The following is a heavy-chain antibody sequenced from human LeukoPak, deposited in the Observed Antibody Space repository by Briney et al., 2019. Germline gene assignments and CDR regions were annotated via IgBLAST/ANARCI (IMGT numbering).Heavy chain of an antibody. CDR2: IYYRSKWYS. Sequence: PSQTLSLTCAISGDSVSGGSAGWNWIRQSPSRGLEWLGRIYYRSKWYSDYAISLKSRITINPDTSRNQLSLQLNSVTHDDTAVYYCTGGGLVRGTLHWFDPWGQGTLVTVSS. D-gene: IGHD3-10*01. J-gene: IGHJ5*02. CDR1: GDSVSGGSAG. CDR3: TGGGLVRGTLHWFDP. V-gene: IGHV6-1*01.